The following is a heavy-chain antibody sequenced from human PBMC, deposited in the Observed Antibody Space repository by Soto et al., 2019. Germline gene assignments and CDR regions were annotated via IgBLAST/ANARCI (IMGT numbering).Heavy chain of an antibody. CDR3: ARDQAGAWFGELSRGGMDV. V-gene: IGHV1-69*13. J-gene: IGHJ6*02. CDR1: GGTFSSYA. D-gene: IGHD3-10*01. CDR2: IIPIFGTT. Sequence: VASVKVSCKASGGTFSSYAISWVRQAPGQGLEWMGGIIPIFGTTNYAQKFQGRVTITADESTSTAYMELSSLRSEDTAVYYCARDQAGAWFGELSRGGMDVWGQGTTVTVSS.